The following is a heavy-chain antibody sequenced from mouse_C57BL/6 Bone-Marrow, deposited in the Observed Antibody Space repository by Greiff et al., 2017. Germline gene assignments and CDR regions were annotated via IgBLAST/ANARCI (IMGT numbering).Heavy chain of an antibody. CDR3: ARRDYDGSSYSFAY. CDR1: GYTFTSYW. V-gene: IGHV1-69*01. D-gene: IGHD1-1*01. J-gene: IGHJ3*01. Sequence: QVQLKQPGAELVMPGASVKLSCKASGYTFTSYWMHWVKQRPGQGLEWIGEIDPSDSYTNYNQKFKGKSTLTVDKSSSTAYMQLSSLTSEDSAVYYCARRDYDGSSYSFAYWGQGTLVTVSA. CDR2: IDPSDSYT.